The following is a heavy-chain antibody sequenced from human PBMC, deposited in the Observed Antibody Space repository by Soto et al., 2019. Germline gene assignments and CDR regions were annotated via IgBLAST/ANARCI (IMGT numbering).Heavy chain of an antibody. CDR3: ARLNGQIDYCHYYMAV. V-gene: IGHV4-39*01. CDR1: GGSISSSSYY. Sequence: SETLSLTCIVSGGSISSSSYYWGWIRQPPGKGLEWIGSIYYSGSTHYNPSLKSRVTISQDASKNQFSLNLSSVTAADTAVYYCARLNGQIDYCHYYMAVWTKETTVTVSS. CDR2: IYYSGST. D-gene: IGHD5-12*01. J-gene: IGHJ6*03.